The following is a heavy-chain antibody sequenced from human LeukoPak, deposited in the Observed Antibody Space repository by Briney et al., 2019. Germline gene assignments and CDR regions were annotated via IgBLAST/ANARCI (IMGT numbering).Heavy chain of an antibody. CDR2: ISGVGDTT. Sequence: GGSLRLSCAASGFTFSGYYMSWIRQAPGKGLEWVSAISGVGDTTYYADSVKGRFTISRDSSKNSLYLQMNSLRAEDTAVYYCAKDYYDFWSDFDIWGQGTMVTVSS. CDR1: GFTFSGYY. D-gene: IGHD3-3*01. CDR3: AKDYYDFWSDFDI. J-gene: IGHJ3*02. V-gene: IGHV3-23*01.